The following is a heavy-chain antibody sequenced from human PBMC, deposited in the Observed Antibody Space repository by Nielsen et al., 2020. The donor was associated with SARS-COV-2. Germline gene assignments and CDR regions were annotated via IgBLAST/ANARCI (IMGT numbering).Heavy chain of an antibody. J-gene: IGHJ6*02. CDR3: ARWIAAAARRDYYYGMDV. V-gene: IGHV2-70*11. CDR1: GFSLSTSGMC. D-gene: IGHD6-13*01. CDR2: IDWDDDK. Sequence: SGPTLVKPTQTLTLTCTFSGFSLSTSGMCVSWIRQPPGKALEWLARIDWDDDKYYSTSLKTRLTISKDTSKNQVVLTMTNMDPVDTATYYCARWIAAAARRDYYYGMDVWGQGTTVTVSS.